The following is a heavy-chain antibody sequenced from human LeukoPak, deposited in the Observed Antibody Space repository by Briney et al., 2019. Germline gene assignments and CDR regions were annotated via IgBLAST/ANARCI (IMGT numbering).Heavy chain of an antibody. J-gene: IGHJ4*02. CDR1: GFTFSSYS. Sequence: PGGSLRLSCAASGFTFSSYSMNWVRQPPGKGLEWVSYISSDSTTIYYAASVKGRFTISRDNAKNSLYLQMNSLRDEDTAVYFCARDYYGDYLFDHWGQGTLVTVSS. CDR3: ARDYYGDYLFDH. V-gene: IGHV3-48*02. CDR2: ISSDSTTI. D-gene: IGHD4-17*01.